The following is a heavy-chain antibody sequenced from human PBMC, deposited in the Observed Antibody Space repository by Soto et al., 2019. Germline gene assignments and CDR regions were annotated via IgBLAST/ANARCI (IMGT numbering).Heavy chain of an antibody. CDR2: IIPIFGTA. V-gene: IGHV1-69*12. CDR1: GGTFSSYA. CDR3: ERFPLYGSGPTSGRDV. D-gene: IGHD3-10*01. J-gene: IGHJ6*02. Sequence: QVQLVQSGAEVKKPGSSVKVSCKASGGTFSSYAISWVRQAPGQGLEWMGGIIPIFGTANYAQKFQGGDTSAADESTSTAYMELSSLRSEATAVYYCERFPLYGSGPTSGRDVWGQGTTVTVSS.